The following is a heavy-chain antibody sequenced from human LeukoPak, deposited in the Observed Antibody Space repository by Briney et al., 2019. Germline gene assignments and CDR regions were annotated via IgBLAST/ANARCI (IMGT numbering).Heavy chain of an antibody. CDR3: AIFWLQNDY. D-gene: IGHD5-24*01. V-gene: IGHV4-39*01. Sequence: SETLSPTCTVSGGSISSSSYYWGWIRQPPGKGLEWIGSIYYSGSTYYNPSLKSRVTISVDTSKNQFSLKLSSVTAADTAVYYCAIFWLQNDYWGQGTLVTVSS. CDR2: IYYSGST. CDR1: GGSISSSSYY. J-gene: IGHJ4*02.